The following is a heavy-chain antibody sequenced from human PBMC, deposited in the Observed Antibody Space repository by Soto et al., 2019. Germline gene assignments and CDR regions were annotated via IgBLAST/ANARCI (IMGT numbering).Heavy chain of an antibody. J-gene: IGHJ4*02. CDR1: GYTFTSYA. D-gene: IGHD3-3*01. V-gene: IGHV1-3*01. Sequence: QVHLVQSGAEVKKPGASVRLSCKASGYTFTSYALHWLRQAPGQGLERMGWINAGDGSTKYSEHFQGRVTITLDTSATTVFVELTGLKSEDTALYYCARTEWFPPYFDYWGQGTLVTVSS. CDR3: ARTEWFPPYFDY. CDR2: INAGDGST.